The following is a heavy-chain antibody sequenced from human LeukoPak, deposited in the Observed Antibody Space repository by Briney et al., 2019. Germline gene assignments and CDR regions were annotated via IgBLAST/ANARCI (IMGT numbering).Heavy chain of an antibody. Sequence: GESLKISCQASGDTFTNYWIGWVRQMPEKGLEWMGIIYPGDSDTRYSPSFQGQVTISVDKSISTAYLQWSSLDASDTAIYYCARGGVFSSYWYAYFDYWGQGTVVTVSS. V-gene: IGHV5-51*01. CDR1: GDTFTNYW. D-gene: IGHD6-6*01. CDR2: IYPGDSDT. CDR3: ARGGVFSSYWYAYFDY. J-gene: IGHJ4*02.